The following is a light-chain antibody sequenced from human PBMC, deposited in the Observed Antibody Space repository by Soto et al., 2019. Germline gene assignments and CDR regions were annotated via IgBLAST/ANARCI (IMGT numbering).Light chain of an antibody. J-gene: IGLJ2*01. CDR1: SSNIGAGYD. V-gene: IGLV1-40*01. CDR3: QSYDSSLSGWV. Sequence: QSVLTQAPSVSGAPGQRVTISCTGSSSNIGAGYDVHWYQHFPGTAPKLLIYGSSNRPSGVPDRFSGSKSGTSASLAITGLQAEDEADYYCQSYDSSLSGWVFGGGTKLTVL. CDR2: GSS.